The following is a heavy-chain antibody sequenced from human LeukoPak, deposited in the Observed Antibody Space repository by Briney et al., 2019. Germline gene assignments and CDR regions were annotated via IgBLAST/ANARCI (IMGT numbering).Heavy chain of an antibody. V-gene: IGHV4-39*07. Sequence: KPSETLSLTCTVSGGSISSSSYYWGWIRQPPGKGLEWIGSIYYSGSTYYNPSLKSRLTISVDTSKNQFSLKLSSVTAADTAVYYCARGKGFPVMVRGVIITVGFDYWGQGTLVTASS. CDR2: IYYSGST. J-gene: IGHJ4*02. CDR1: GGSISSSSYY. CDR3: ARGKGFPVMVRGVIITVGFDY. D-gene: IGHD3-10*01.